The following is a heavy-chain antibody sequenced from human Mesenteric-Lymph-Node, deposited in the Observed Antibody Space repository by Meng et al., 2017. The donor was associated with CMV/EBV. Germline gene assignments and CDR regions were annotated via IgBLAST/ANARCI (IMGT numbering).Heavy chain of an antibody. J-gene: IGHJ4*02. CDR3: ARHQRWLKSEGGFNY. Sequence: QVKQQQWGAGLLKPSETLSLTCAVYGGSFSGYYWSWIRQPPGKGLEWIGEINHSGSTNYNPSLKSRVTISVDTSKNQFSLKLSSVTAADTAVYYCARHQRWLKSEGGFNYWGQGTLVTVSS. CDR1: GGSFSGYY. D-gene: IGHD4-23*01. CDR2: INHSGST. V-gene: IGHV4-34*01.